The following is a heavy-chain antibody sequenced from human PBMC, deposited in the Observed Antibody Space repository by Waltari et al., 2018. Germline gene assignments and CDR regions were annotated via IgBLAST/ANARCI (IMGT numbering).Heavy chain of an antibody. Sequence: EVQLVESGGGLIQPGGSLRLSCAASGFTFSSYEVNWVRQAPGKGLEWVSYIGRSGDIMFFADSVRGRFTISRDNSKNTLYLQMNSLRAEDTAVYYCAKGGGIAAADYWGQGTLVTVSS. J-gene: IGHJ4*02. CDR3: AKGGGIAAADY. CDR1: GFTFSSYE. D-gene: IGHD6-13*01. CDR2: IGRSGDIM. V-gene: IGHV3-48*03.